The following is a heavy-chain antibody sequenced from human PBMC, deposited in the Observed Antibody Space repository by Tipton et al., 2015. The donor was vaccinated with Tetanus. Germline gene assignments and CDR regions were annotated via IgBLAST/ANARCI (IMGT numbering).Heavy chain of an antibody. V-gene: IGHV4-34*01. CDR1: GASFSDYY. Sequence: TLSLTCAVYGASFSDYYWSWIRQPPGKGLEWIGSLDYSGNTYYNSSLMSRVTISVDTSKNQFSLRLNSVTAADTAVYYCARQDTLNYYYVGYFHDWGQGTLVTVSS. D-gene: IGHD3-22*01. J-gene: IGHJ1*01. CDR2: LDYSGNT. CDR3: ARQDTLNYYYVGYFHD.